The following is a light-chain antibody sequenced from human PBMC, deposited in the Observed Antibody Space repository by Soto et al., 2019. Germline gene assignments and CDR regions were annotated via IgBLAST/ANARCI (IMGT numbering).Light chain of an antibody. CDR3: QHFNSYPWT. J-gene: IGKJ1*01. CDR2: AAS. CDR1: QNINNY. V-gene: IGKV1-16*01. Sequence: DVQMTQSPSSLSASLGDRVTITCQASQNINNYLNLYQQKPGRAPKLLIYAASSLQSGVPSRFSGSGSGTEFTLTISSLQPDDFATYYCQHFNSYPWTFGQGTKVDIK.